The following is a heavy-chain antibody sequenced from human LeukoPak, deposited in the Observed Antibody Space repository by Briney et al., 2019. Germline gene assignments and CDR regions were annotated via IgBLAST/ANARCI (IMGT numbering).Heavy chain of an antibody. D-gene: IGHD5-12*01. Sequence: LRLSCAASGFTFSSYAMSWVRQAPGKGLEGVSAISGSGGSTYYADSVKGRFTISRENAKNSLYLQMNSLRAGDTAVYYCARGALVATSDGAFDIWGQGTMVTVSS. CDR1: GFTFSSYA. J-gene: IGHJ3*02. V-gene: IGHV3-23*01. CDR2: ISGSGGST. CDR3: ARGALVATSDGAFDI.